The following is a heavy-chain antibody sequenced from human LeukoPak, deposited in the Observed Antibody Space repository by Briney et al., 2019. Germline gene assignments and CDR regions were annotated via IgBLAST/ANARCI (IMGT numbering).Heavy chain of an antibody. CDR1: GFTFSSYG. J-gene: IGHJ5*02. V-gene: IGHV3-30*03. CDR3: ARARGLGPGGLFDP. CDR2: ISYDGSNK. Sequence: PGRSLRLSCAASGFTFSSYGMHWVRQAPGKGLEWVAVISYDGSNKYYADSVKGRFTMSRDNAKNSVYLQMNSLRAEDTAVYYCARARGLGPGGLFDPWGQGTLVTVSS. D-gene: IGHD3-10*01.